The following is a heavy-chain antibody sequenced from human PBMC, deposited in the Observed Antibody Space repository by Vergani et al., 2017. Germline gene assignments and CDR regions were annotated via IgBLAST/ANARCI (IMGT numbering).Heavy chain of an antibody. Sequence: EVQLLESGGGLVQPGGSLGLSCAASGFTFSSYAMSWVRQAPGKGLEWVSAISGSGGSTYYADSVKGRFSISRDNSKNTLYLQMNSLRAEDTAVYYCAKSSSGWYPPDYYYGMDVWGQGTTVTVSS. V-gene: IGHV3-23*01. CDR2: ISGSGGST. D-gene: IGHD6-19*01. J-gene: IGHJ6*02. CDR3: AKSSSGWYPPDYYYGMDV. CDR1: GFTFSSYA.